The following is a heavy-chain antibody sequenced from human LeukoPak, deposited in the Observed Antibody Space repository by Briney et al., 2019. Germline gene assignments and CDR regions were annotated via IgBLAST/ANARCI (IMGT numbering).Heavy chain of an antibody. J-gene: IGHJ4*02. D-gene: IGHD4-23*01. CDR2: IYSSGST. CDR1: GGSINSYY. V-gene: IGHV4-4*07. Sequence: SETLSLTCTVSGGSINSYYWSWIRQPAGKGLEWIVRIYSSGSTNYNPSLKSRVSMSVDTSKHQFSLKLTSVTAADTAVYYCARGGKTTVVTMWGQGILVTVSS. CDR3: ARGGKTTVVTM.